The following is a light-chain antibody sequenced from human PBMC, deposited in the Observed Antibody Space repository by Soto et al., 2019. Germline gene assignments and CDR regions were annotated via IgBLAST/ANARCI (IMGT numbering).Light chain of an antibody. CDR2: KVS. CDR1: QSLVFSDGNTY. J-gene: IGKJ5*01. Sequence: DVVMTQSPLSLPVTLGQPASISCRSSQSLVFSDGNTYLNWFQQRPGQSPRRLIYKVSSRDSGVPDRFSGSGSGTDFTLRISRVEADDVGVYYCMQGTHWITFGQGTRLEIK. CDR3: MQGTHWIT. V-gene: IGKV2-30*01.